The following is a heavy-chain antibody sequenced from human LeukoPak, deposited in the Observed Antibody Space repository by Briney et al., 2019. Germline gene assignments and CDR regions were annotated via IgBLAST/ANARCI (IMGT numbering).Heavy chain of an antibody. V-gene: IGHV4-38-2*02. J-gene: IGHJ3*02. CDR2: IYHSGST. Sequence: ASETLSLTCTVSGYSISSGYYWGWIRQPPGKGLEWIGSIYHSGSTYYNPSLKSRVTISVDTSKNQFSLKLSSVTAADTAVYYCARDNNYYDSSGYAFDIWGQGTMVTVSS. CDR3: ARDNNYYDSSGYAFDI. D-gene: IGHD3-22*01. CDR1: GYSISSGYY.